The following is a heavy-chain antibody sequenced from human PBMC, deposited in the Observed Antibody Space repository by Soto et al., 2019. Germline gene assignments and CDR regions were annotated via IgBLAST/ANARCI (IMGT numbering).Heavy chain of an antibody. D-gene: IGHD3-10*01. J-gene: IGHJ3*02. CDR3: ARVWGGAFDI. Sequence: QVQMQESGPGLVKPSETLSLTWTVSGGSISSYYWSWIRQPPGKGLEWIGYIYYSGSTNYNPSLKSRVTISVDTSKNQFSLKPSSVTAADTAVYYCARVWGGAFDIWGQGTMVTVSS. CDR2: IYYSGST. V-gene: IGHV4-59*01. CDR1: GGSISSYY.